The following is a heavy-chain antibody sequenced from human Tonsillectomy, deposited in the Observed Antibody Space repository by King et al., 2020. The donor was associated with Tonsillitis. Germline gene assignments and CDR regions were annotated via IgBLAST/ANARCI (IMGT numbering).Heavy chain of an antibody. CDR3: ASLSYDSSGYPYYYYYYYMDV. CDR1: GYSFTSYW. J-gene: IGHJ6*03. CDR2: IDPSDSYT. D-gene: IGHD3-22*01. Sequence: VQLVESGAEVKKPGESLRISCKGSGYSFTSYWISWVRQMPGKGLEWMGRIDPSDSYTNYSPSFQGHVTISADKSISTAYLQWSSLKASDTAMYYCASLSYDSSGYPYYYYYYYMDVWGKGTTVTVSS. V-gene: IGHV5-10-1*03.